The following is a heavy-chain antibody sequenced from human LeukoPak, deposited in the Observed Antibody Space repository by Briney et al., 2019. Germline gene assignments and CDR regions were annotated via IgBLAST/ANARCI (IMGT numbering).Heavy chain of an antibody. J-gene: IGHJ4*02. CDR2: IYTDGGST. CDR1: GFTFSSYW. V-gene: IGHV3-74*01. CDR3: AREPPSGELDF. Sequence: GGSLRLSCAASGFTFSSYWMHWVRQAPGKGLVWVSRIYTDGGSTTYADSAKGRFTISRDNAKNTLYLQMHSLRAEDTAVYYCAREPPSGELDFWGQGTLVTVSS.